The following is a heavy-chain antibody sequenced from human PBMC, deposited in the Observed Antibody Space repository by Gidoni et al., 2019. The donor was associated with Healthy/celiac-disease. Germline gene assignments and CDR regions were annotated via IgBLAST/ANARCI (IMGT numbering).Heavy chain of an antibody. Sequence: QVQLVESGGGVVQPGRSLRLSCAASGFTFSSYAMHWVRQAPGKGLEWVAVISYDGSNKYYADSVKGRFTISRDNSKNTLYLQMNSLRAEDTAVYYCARTRGGYCSGGSCYSSNYYYGMDVWGQGTTVTVSS. CDR1: GFTFSSYA. CDR3: ARTRGGYCSGGSCYSSNYYYGMDV. CDR2: ISYDGSNK. J-gene: IGHJ6*02. D-gene: IGHD2-15*01. V-gene: IGHV3-30-3*01.